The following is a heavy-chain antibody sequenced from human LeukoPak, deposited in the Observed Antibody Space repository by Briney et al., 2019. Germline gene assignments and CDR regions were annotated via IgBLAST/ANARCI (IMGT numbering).Heavy chain of an antibody. J-gene: IGHJ5*02. V-gene: IGHV1-3*01. Sequence: EASVKVSCKASGYTFTSYAMHWVRQAPGQRHEWMGWINAGNGNTKYSQKFQGRVTITRDTSASTAYMELSSLRSEDTAVYYCARESSGWYWRFDPWGQGTLVTVSS. CDR3: ARESSGWYWRFDP. CDR2: INAGNGNT. D-gene: IGHD6-19*01. CDR1: GYTFTSYA.